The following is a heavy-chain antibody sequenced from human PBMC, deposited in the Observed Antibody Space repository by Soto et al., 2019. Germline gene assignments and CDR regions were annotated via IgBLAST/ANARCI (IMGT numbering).Heavy chain of an antibody. CDR2: IYHSGST. CDR3: ARVTPSYSSSWRVDY. J-gene: IGHJ4*02. V-gene: IGHV4-4*02. Sequence: QVQLKESGPGLVKPSGTLSLTCAVSGGSISSSNWWSWVRQPPGKGLEWIGEIYHSGSTNYNPSLKSRVTISVDKSKNQFSLKLSSVTAADTAVYYCARVTPSYSSSWRVDYWGQGTLVTVSS. CDR1: GGSISSSNW. D-gene: IGHD6-13*01.